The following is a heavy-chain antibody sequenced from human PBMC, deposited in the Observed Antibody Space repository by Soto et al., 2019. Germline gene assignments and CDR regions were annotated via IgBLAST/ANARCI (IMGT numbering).Heavy chain of an antibody. V-gene: IGHV1-18*01. Sequence: QVQLVQSGAEVKEPGASVKVSCKASGYTFNSYGISWVRQAPGQGLEWMAWISAYNGNANYAQRLQGRVTLTTDTSTSTAYMELRSLRSDDTAVYYCARDDRTAGHGSYAYFDYWGQGPLVTVSS. CDR3: ARDDRTAGHGSYAYFDY. CDR1: GYTFNSYG. J-gene: IGHJ4*02. CDR2: ISAYNGNA. D-gene: IGHD6-25*01.